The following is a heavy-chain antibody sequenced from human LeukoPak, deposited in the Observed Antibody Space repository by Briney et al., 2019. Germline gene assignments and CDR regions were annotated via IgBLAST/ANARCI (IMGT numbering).Heavy chain of an antibody. D-gene: IGHD3-3*01. Sequence: SQTLSLTCTVSGASISSGDFFWSWIRQAPGQGLEWIGNIYYSGSTSSNPSLRSRTTLSVDTSKNEFSLRLRSVTAADTAVYYCARVGLDLRSSSVFDHWGQGTLVTVSS. CDR2: IYYSGST. J-gene: IGHJ4*02. CDR3: ARVGLDLRSSSVFDH. CDR1: GASISSGDFF. V-gene: IGHV4-30-4*08.